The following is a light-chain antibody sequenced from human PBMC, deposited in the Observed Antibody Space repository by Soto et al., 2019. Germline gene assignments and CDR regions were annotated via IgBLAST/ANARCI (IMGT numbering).Light chain of an antibody. Sequence: DIQMTQSPSSLSASVGYRVTVTWRASQDIRNYLAWYQQKPGKAPKLLICDASTLYSGVPSRFSGSGSGTDFTLTISGLQPEDFAAYYCQQLRSYPSTFGGGTRWIS. CDR2: DAS. V-gene: IGKV1-9*01. CDR1: QDIRNY. J-gene: IGKJ4*01. CDR3: QQLRSYPST.